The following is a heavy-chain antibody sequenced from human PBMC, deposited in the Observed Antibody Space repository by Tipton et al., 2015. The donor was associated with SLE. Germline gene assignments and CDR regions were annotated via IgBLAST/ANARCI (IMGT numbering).Heavy chain of an antibody. CDR1: GGSVSSGSYY. V-gene: IGHV4-61*01. D-gene: IGHD1-26*01. Sequence: LRLSCTVSGGSVSSGSYYWSWIRQPPGKGLEWIGYIYYRGSTNYNPSLKSRVTISADTSKNQFSLKLSPVTAADTAVYYCTRGVGARGSNLDYWGQGSLVTVSS. CDR3: TRGVGARGSNLDY. J-gene: IGHJ4*02. CDR2: IYYRGST.